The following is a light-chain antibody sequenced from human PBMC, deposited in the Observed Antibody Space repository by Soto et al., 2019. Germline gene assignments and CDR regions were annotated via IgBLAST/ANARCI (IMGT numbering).Light chain of an antibody. J-gene: IGKJ1*01. CDR2: GAS. Sequence: EIVLTQSPGTLSLSPGERATLSCRASQSVSSSYLAWYQQKPGQAPRLLIYGASSRATGIPDRFSVSGSGTDFTLTISRLEPEDFATYYCQQYHNYPPSFGQGTKVEIK. V-gene: IGKV3-20*01. CDR1: QSVSSSY. CDR3: QQYHNYPPS.